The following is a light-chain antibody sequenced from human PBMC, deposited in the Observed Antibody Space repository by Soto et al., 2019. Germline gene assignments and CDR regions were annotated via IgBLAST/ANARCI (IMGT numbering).Light chain of an antibody. CDR2: DVS. V-gene: IGLV2-8*01. CDR3: NSFAGSAHVV. CDR1: SSDVGAYNY. Sequence: QSVLAQPPSASGSPGQSVTISCTGTSSDVGAYNYVSWYQQHPGKAPKLIIYDVSQRPSGVPDRFSGSKSGNTASLTVSGLQAEDEAVYDCNSFAGSAHVVFGGGTKVTVL. J-gene: IGLJ2*01.